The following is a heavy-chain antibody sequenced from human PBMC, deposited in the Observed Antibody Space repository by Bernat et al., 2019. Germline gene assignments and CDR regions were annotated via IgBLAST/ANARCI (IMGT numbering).Heavy chain of an antibody. CDR1: GYTFTSYY. Sequence: QVQLVQSGAEVKKPGASVKVSCKASGYTFTSYYMHWVRQAPGQGLEWMGIINPSGGSTSYAQKFQGRVTMTRDTSTSTVYMELSSLRSEDTAVYYCARDRVGATIANWFDPWGQGTLVTVSS. CDR2: INPSGGST. V-gene: IGHV1-46*01. CDR3: ARDRVGATIANWFDP. J-gene: IGHJ5*02. D-gene: IGHD1-26*01.